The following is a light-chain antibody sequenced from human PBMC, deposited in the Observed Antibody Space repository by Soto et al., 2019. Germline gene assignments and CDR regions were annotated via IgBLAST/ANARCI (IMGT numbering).Light chain of an antibody. CDR3: QYYNSYPWT. V-gene: IGKV1-5*03. CDR1: QSISSW. J-gene: IGKJ1*01. Sequence: DIQMTQSPSTLPASVGDRVTITCRASQSISSWLAWYQQKPGKAPKVLIYKASSLEYGVSSRFSGSGSGTEFTLTISSLQPDDFATYYCQYYNSYPWTFGQGTKVEIK. CDR2: KAS.